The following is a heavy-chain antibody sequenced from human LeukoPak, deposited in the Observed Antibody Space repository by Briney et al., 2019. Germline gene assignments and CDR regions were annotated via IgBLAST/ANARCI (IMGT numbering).Heavy chain of an antibody. Sequence: SETLSLTCTVSGGSISSYYWSWIRQPPGKGLEWIGYIYYSGSINYNPSLKSRVTISVDTSKNQFSLKLSSVTAADTAVYYCARFTYGDYGGYFDYWGQGTLVTVSS. CDR1: GGSISSYY. D-gene: IGHD4-17*01. V-gene: IGHV4-59*08. CDR3: ARFTYGDYGGYFDY. J-gene: IGHJ4*02. CDR2: IYYSGSI.